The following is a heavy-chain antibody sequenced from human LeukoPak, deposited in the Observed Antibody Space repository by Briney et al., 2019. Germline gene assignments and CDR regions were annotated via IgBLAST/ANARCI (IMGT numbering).Heavy chain of an antibody. V-gene: IGHV4-59*12. Sequence: SETLSLTCTVSGGSISSYYWSWIRQPPGKGLEWIGYIYYSGSTNYNPSLKSRVTISVDTSKNQFSLKLSSVTAADTAVYYCARDEGGYCSGGSCYTIDYWGQGTLVTVSS. CDR3: ARDEGGYCSGGSCYTIDY. CDR1: GGSISSYY. J-gene: IGHJ4*02. D-gene: IGHD2-15*01. CDR2: IYYSGST.